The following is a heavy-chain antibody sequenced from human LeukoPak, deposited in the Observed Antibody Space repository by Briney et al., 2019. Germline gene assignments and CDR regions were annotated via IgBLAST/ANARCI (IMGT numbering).Heavy chain of an antibody. CDR1: VGFTTYDY. J-gene: IGHJ4*02. CDR2: THTTGST. V-gene: IGHV4-4*07. CDR3: ARGGGNRHFDS. Sequence: SETLSLTCSVSVGFTTYDYWNWIRQPAGEAPEWIGRTHTTGSTNYNPSLKSRLTMTLDKSKKQFSLKVTSMTAADTALYYCARGGGNRHFDSWGQGILVTVSS. D-gene: IGHD2-15*01.